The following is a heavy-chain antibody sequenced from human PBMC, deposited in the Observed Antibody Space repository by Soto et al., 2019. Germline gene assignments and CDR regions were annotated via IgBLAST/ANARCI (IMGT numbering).Heavy chain of an antibody. Sequence: NPSETLSLTCTVSGGSVSSGSYYWSWIRQPPGKGLEWIGYIYYSGSTNYNPSLKGRVTISVDTSKNQFSLKLSPVTAADTAVYYCSRDTTVVTYYYYGMDVWGQGTTVTVSS. V-gene: IGHV4-61*01. CDR2: IYYSGST. CDR3: SRDTTVVTYYYYGMDV. J-gene: IGHJ6*02. CDR1: GGSVSSGSYY. D-gene: IGHD4-17*01.